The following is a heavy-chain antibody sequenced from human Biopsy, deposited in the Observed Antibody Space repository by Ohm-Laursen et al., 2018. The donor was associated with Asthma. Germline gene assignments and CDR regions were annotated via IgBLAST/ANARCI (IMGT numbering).Heavy chain of an antibody. CDR2: INAGNGNT. CDR1: GYTFINYA. CDR3: ARTYYDFLTGQVNDVFDI. V-gene: IGHV1-3*01. J-gene: IGHJ3*02. Sequence: ASVKVSCKASGYTFINYAIHWVRQAPGQRLEWMGWINAGNGNTKYSQKFQGRVTIIRDTSASTSYMELSSPRSEDTAVYYCARTYYDFLTGQVNDVFDIWGQGTLVIVSS. D-gene: IGHD3-9*01.